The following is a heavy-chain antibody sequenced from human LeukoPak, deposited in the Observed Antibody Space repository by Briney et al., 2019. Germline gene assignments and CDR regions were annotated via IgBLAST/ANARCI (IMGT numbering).Heavy chain of an antibody. V-gene: IGHV3-23*01. Sequence: PGGSLRLSCAASGFTFSSYAMSWVRQAPGKGLEWFSAISGSGGSTYYADSVKGRFTISRDNSKNTLYLQMNSLRAEDTAVYYCAKASEWELGVGDYWGQGTLVTVSS. D-gene: IGHD1-26*01. CDR2: ISGSGGST. CDR3: AKASEWELGVGDY. J-gene: IGHJ4*02. CDR1: GFTFSSYA.